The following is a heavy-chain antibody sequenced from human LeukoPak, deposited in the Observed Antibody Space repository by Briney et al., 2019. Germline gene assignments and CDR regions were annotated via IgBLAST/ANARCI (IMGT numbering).Heavy chain of an antibody. D-gene: IGHD1-1*01. V-gene: IGHV3-23*01. J-gene: IGHJ6*03. Sequence: PGGSLRLSCAASGFTISSYAMSWVRQAPGKGLEWVSAISGSGGSTYYADSVQGRFTISRDNSKNTLYLQMNILRAEDMAVYYCAKDGYDYYYYYMDVWGKGTTVTVSS. CDR2: ISGSGGST. CDR1: GFTISSYA. CDR3: AKDGYDYYYYYMDV.